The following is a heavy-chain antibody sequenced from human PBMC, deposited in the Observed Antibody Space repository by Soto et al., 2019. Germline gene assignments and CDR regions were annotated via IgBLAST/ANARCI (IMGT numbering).Heavy chain of an antibody. V-gene: IGHV3-74*01. Sequence: GSLRLSCAASGFTFSSYWMHWVRQAPGKGLVWVSRINSDGSSTSYADSVKGRFTISGDNAKNTLYLQMNSLRAEETAVDYCANNRGAYYGMDVGGQGTTGTVSS. J-gene: IGHJ6*02. CDR2: INSDGSST. CDR3: ANNRGAYYGMDV. CDR1: GFTFSSYW.